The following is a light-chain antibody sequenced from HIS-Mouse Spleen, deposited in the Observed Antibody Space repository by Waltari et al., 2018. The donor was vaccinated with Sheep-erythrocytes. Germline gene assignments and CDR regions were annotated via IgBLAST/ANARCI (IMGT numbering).Light chain of an antibody. V-gene: IGLV2-23*01. CDR2: ECS. CDR1: TSHVGSYTL. CDR3: CSYAGSSTPWV. Sequence: QSALTQPAPVPGSPGQSSTLSCTGTTSHVGSYTLVSLYQQHPGKAPKLMIYECSKRPSGVSNRFSGSKSGNTASLAISGLQAEDEADYYCCSYAGSSTPWVFGGGTKLTVL. J-gene: IGLJ3*02.